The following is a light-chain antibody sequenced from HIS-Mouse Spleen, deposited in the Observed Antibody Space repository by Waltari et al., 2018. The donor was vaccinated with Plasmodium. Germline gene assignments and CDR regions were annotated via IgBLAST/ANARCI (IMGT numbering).Light chain of an antibody. CDR3: AAWDDSLSGRV. V-gene: IGLV1-47*01. CDR2: RNN. J-gene: IGLJ3*02. CDR1: SSNIGSNY. Sequence: QSVLTQPPSASGTPGQRVTISCSGSSSNIGSNYVYWYQQLPGTAPKLLIYRNNQRPSGGPDRFSGYKSGTSASLAISGLRSEDEADYYCAAWDDSLSGRVFGGGTKLTVL.